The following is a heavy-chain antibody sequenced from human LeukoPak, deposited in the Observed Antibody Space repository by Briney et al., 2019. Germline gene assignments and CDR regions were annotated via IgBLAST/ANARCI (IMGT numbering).Heavy chain of an antibody. V-gene: IGHV5-10-1*01. CDR3: ARARGDHYSFDY. J-gene: IGHJ4*02. Sequence: GESLRISCKGYGYSFTSYWIIWVRQMPGKDLEWMGRIDPSDSYTNYSPSLQGHVTISADKSISAAYLQWSNLKASDTAMYYCARARGDHYSFDYWGQGTLVTVSS. CDR2: IDPSDSYT. CDR1: GYSFTSYW. D-gene: IGHD3-10*01.